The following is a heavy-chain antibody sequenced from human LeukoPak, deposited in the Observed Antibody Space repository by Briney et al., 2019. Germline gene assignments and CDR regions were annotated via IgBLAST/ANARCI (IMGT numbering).Heavy chain of an antibody. V-gene: IGHV1-18*04. J-gene: IGHJ4*02. Sequence: ASVKVSCKASGYTFTGYYMHWVRQAPGQGLEWMGWISAYNGNTNYAQKLQGRVTMTTDTSTSTAYMELRSLRSDDTAVYYCARIVGATLDYWGQGTLVTVSS. CDR1: GYTFTGYY. CDR2: ISAYNGNT. D-gene: IGHD1-26*01. CDR3: ARIVGATLDY.